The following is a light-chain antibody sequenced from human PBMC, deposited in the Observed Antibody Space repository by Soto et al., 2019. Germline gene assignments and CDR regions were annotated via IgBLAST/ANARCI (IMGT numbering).Light chain of an antibody. CDR3: QQYGRSPWT. CDR2: GAT. Sequence: EIVLTQSPATLSLSPGERATLSCRASQSVASSYLAWYQQKPGQAPRLLVYGATNRATGIPDRFSGSGSGTDFTLTISRLEPEGVAVYYCQQYGRSPWTFGQGTKVEIK. CDR1: QSVASSY. J-gene: IGKJ1*01. V-gene: IGKV3-20*01.